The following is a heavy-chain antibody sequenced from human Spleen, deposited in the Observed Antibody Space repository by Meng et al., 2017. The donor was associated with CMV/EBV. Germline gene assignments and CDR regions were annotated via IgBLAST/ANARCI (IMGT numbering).Heavy chain of an antibody. CDR2: IYHSGNT. J-gene: IGHJ1*01. CDR3: ARAPGSFWSGYFQH. V-gene: IGHV4-38-2*02. Sequence: SETLSLTCTVSGYSISSGYYWGWIRQPPGKGLEWIGSIYHSGNTYYNPSLKSRVTVSVDTSKNQFSLNLSSVTAADTAVYYCARAPGSFWSGYFQHWGQGTLVTVSS. CDR1: GYSISSGYY. D-gene: IGHD3-3*01.